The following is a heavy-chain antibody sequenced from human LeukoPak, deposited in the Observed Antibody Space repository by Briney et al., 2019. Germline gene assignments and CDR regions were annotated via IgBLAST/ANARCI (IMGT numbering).Heavy chain of an antibody. J-gene: IGHJ4*02. Sequence: PSETLSLTCAVYGVSFSGYYWSWIRQPPGKGLEWIGEINHSGSTNYNPSLKTRVTISVDTSKNQFSLKLRSVTAADTAVYYCARVEFDWLLAGYFDYWGQGTLVTVSS. CDR3: ARVEFDWLLAGYFDY. CDR2: INHSGST. CDR1: GVSFSGYY. V-gene: IGHV4-34*01. D-gene: IGHD3-9*01.